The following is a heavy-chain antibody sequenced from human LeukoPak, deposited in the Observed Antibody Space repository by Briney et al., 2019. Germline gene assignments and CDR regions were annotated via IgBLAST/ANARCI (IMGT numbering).Heavy chain of an antibody. Sequence: ASVKVSCKASGYTFTSYDINWVRQATGQGLEWMGWMNPNSGNTGYAQKFQGRVTMTRNTSISTAYMELSSLRSEDTAVYYCARGITIFGVVNYCYYYMDVWGKGTTVTVSS. V-gene: IGHV1-8*01. CDR2: MNPNSGNT. CDR3: ARGITIFGVVNYCYYYMDV. J-gene: IGHJ6*03. D-gene: IGHD3-3*01. CDR1: GYTFTSYD.